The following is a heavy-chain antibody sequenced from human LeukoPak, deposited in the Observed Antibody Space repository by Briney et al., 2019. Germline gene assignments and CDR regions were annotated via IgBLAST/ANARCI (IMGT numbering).Heavy chain of an antibody. CDR1: GYTFTSYG. V-gene: IGHV1-18*01. CDR3: ARVSKFITSGTPALI. CDR2: ISAYNAHT. J-gene: IGHJ4*02. Sequence: ASVKVSCKASGYTFTSYGISWVRQAPGQGLEWMGWISAYNAHTNYVQNLQGRVTMTTDRFTSTAYMELRSLRSDDTAVYYCARVSKFITSGTPALIWGQGTLVTVSS. D-gene: IGHD3-10*01.